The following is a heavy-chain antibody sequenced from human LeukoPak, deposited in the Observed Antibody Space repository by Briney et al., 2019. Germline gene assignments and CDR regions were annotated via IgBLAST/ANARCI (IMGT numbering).Heavy chain of an antibody. Sequence: PSGTLSLTCAVSGGSISSSNWWSWVRQPPGKGLEWIGEIYHSGSTNYNPSLKSRVTISVDKSKNQFSLKLSSVTAADTAVYYCARDGRLRGLDFDYWGQGTLVTVSS. V-gene: IGHV4-4*02. CDR3: ARDGRLRGLDFDY. CDR1: GGSISSSNW. CDR2: IYHSGST. J-gene: IGHJ4*02. D-gene: IGHD4-17*01.